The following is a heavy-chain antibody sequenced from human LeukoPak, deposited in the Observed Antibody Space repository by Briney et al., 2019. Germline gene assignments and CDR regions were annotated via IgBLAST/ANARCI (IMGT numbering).Heavy chain of an antibody. CDR3: ANSKGETFIYYFDK. J-gene: IGHJ4*02. V-gene: IGHV3-23*01. Sequence: GGSLRLSCAASGFTFSSYAMSWVRQAPGKGLEWVSAISGSGDSTHYADSVKGRFTISRDNSKNTLYLQMNSLRAEDTAVYYCANSKGETFIYYFDKWGQGTLVTVSS. D-gene: IGHD3-16*01. CDR2: ISGSGDST. CDR1: GFTFSSYA.